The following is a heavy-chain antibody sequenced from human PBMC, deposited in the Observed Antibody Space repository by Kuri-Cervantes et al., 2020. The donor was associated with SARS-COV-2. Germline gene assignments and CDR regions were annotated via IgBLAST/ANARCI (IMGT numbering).Heavy chain of an antibody. CDR3: ARDYRGWELFDY. CDR2: ISGSGSYI. D-gene: IGHD1-26*01. V-gene: IGHV3-21*01. Sequence: GESLKISCGASGFTFKTYTMNWVRQAPGKALQWISSISGSGSYIYYADSLRGRFTISRDNAKNSLYLQMNSLRAEDTAVYYCARDYRGWELFDYWGQGTLVTVSS. J-gene: IGHJ4*02. CDR1: GFTFKTYT.